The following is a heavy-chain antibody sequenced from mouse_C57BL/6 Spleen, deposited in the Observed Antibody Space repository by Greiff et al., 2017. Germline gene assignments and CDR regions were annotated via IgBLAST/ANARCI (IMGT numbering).Heavy chain of an antibody. CDR3: ARLDYDYDGFAWFAY. CDR2: IWSDGST. Sequence: QVQLKESGPGLVAPSQSLSITCTVSGFSLTSYGVHWVRQPPGKGLEWLVVIWSDGSTTYNSALKSRLSISKDNSKSQVFLKMNSLQTDDTAMYYCARLDYDYDGFAWFAYWGQGTLVTVSA. V-gene: IGHV2-6*03. CDR1: GFSLTSYG. J-gene: IGHJ3*01. D-gene: IGHD2-4*01.